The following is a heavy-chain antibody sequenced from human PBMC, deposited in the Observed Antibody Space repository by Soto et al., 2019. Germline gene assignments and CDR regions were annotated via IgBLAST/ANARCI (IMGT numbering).Heavy chain of an antibody. CDR1: GYTFTSYY. V-gene: IGHV1-46*03. CDR2: INPSGGST. Sequence: QVQLVQSGAEVKKPGASVKVSCKASGYTFTSYYMHWVRQAPGQGLEWMGIINPSGGSTSYAQKFKGRVTMTRDTSTSTVYMELGSLRSEDTAVYYCARVYCSGGSCYSIDYWGQGTLVTVSS. J-gene: IGHJ4*02. CDR3: ARVYCSGGSCYSIDY. D-gene: IGHD2-15*01.